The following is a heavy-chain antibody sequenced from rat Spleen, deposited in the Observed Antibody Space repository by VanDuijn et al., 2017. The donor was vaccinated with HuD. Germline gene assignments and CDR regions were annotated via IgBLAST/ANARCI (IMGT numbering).Heavy chain of an antibody. Sequence: QVQLKESGPDLVQPSQTLSLTCTVSGFSLSNYGVSWVRQPPGKGLEWIAAISSGGSTYYNSALKSRLSISRDTSKSQVFLKMNSLQTEDTAMYFCARLGADYWGQGVMVTVSS. J-gene: IGHJ2*01. D-gene: IGHD5-1*01. V-gene: IGHV2S8*01. CDR1: GFSLSNYG. CDR3: ARLGADY. CDR2: ISSGGST.